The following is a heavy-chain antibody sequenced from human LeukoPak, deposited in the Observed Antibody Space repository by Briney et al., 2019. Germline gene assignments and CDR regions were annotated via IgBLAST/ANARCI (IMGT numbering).Heavy chain of an antibody. D-gene: IGHD1-26*01. V-gene: IGHV1-2*02. CDR3: ARARSLGIHYYFDY. CDR1: GYTFTGYY. Sequence: ASVKVSCKVSGYTFTGYYMHWVRQAPGQGLEWMGWINPNSGGTNYAQKFQGRVTMTRDTSISTAYMELSRLRSDDTAVYYCARARSLGIHYYFDYWGQGTLVTVSS. J-gene: IGHJ4*02. CDR2: INPNSGGT.